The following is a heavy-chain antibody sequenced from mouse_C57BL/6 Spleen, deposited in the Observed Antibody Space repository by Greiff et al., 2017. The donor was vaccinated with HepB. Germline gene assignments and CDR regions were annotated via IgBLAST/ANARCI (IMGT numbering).Heavy chain of an antibody. V-gene: IGHV1-26*01. J-gene: IGHJ2*01. CDR3: ARTDYYGSSGGY. D-gene: IGHD1-1*01. CDR1: GYTFTDYY. CDR2: INPNNGGT. Sequence: EVQLQQSGPELVKPGASVKISCKASGYTFTDYYMNWVKQSHGKSLEWIGDINPNNGGTSYNQKFKGKATLTVDKSSSTAYMELRSLTSEDSAVYYCARTDYYGSSGGYWGQGTTLTVSS.